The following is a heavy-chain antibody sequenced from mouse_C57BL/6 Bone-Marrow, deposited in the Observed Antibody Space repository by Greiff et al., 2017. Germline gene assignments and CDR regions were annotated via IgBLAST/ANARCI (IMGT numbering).Heavy chain of an antibody. Sequence: QVQLQQSGTELVKPGASVKLSCKASGYTFTSYWMHWVKQRPGQGLEWIGNINPSNGGTNYNEKFKSKATLTVDKSSSTAYMQLSSLTAEDSAVYYCAFYYGRRPRYFDVWGTGTTVTVSS. CDR1: GYTFTSYW. D-gene: IGHD1-1*01. V-gene: IGHV1-53*01. CDR3: AFYYGRRPRYFDV. CDR2: INPSNGGT. J-gene: IGHJ1*03.